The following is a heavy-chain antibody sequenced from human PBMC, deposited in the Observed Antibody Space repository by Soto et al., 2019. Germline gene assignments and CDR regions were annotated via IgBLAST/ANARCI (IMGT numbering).Heavy chain of an antibody. CDR1: GYSFTSYW. V-gene: IGHV5-51*01. CDR3: ARQNVNRAFDV. J-gene: IGHJ3*01. CDR2: IYPGDSDT. Sequence: PGGSLKISCKGSGYSFTSYWIGWVRQMPGKGLEWMGIIYPGDSDTRYSPSFQGQVTISADKSISTTYLQWSSLKASDTAMFYCARQNVNRAFDVWGQGTMVTVSS.